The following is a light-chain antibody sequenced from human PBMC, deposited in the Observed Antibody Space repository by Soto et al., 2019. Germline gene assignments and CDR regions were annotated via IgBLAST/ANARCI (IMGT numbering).Light chain of an antibody. V-gene: IGKV1-27*01. CDR3: QKCKVAPFT. CDR2: AAS. CDR1: QGIDNH. J-gene: IGKJ4*01. Sequence: DIQITQSPSSLSASVGDRVTITCRASQGIDNHLAWYQQKPGKAPKLLIYAASTLQSGVPSRFTGSGSGTDFTLTISSXQPEDAATYYCQKCKVAPFTFGGGTKVDIK.